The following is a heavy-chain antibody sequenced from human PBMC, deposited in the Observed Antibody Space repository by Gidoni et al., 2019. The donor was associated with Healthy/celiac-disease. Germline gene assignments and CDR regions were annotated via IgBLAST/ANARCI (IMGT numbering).Heavy chain of an antibody. D-gene: IGHD3-10*01. V-gene: IGHV4-34*01. CDR1: GGSFSGYY. CDR3: ARPTRITMVRGVHAFDI. J-gene: IGHJ3*02. Sequence: QVQLQQWGAGLLKPSETLSLTCAVYGGSFSGYYWSCIRQPPGKGLEWIGEINHSGSTNYNPSLKSRVTISVDTSKNQFSLKLSSVTAADTAVYYCARPTRITMVRGVHAFDIWGQGTMVTVSS. CDR2: INHSGST.